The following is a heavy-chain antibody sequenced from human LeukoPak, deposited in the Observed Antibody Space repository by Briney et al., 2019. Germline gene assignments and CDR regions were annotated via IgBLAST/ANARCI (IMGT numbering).Heavy chain of an antibody. Sequence: GGSLRLSCAASGFTFSSYSMNWVRQAPGKGLEWVSYISSSSSTIYYADSVKGRFTISRDNAKNSLYLQMNSLRAEDTAVYYCASQLYSSSYYYYYYMDVWGKGTTVTISS. CDR1: GFTFSSYS. CDR2: ISSSSSTI. CDR3: ASQLYSSSYYYYYYMDV. J-gene: IGHJ6*03. V-gene: IGHV3-48*01. D-gene: IGHD6-6*01.